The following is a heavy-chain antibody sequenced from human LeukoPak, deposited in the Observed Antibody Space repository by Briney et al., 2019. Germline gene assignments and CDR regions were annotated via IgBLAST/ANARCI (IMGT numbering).Heavy chain of an antibody. CDR3: ARDKYYDFWSGYYTGEYYFDY. V-gene: IGHV1-46*01. CDR1: GYTFTSYY. J-gene: IGHJ4*02. Sequence: ASVKVSCKASGYTFTSYYVHWVRQAPGQGLEWMGIINPSGGSTSYAQKFQGRVTMTRDTSTSTVYMELSSLRSEDTAVYYCARDKYYDFWSGYYTGEYYFDYWGQGTLVTVSS. D-gene: IGHD3-3*01. CDR2: INPSGGST.